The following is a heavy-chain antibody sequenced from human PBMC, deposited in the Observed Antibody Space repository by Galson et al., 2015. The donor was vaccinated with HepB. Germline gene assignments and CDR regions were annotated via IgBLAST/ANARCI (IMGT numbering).Heavy chain of an antibody. CDR3: ARVADADYGDHTHFDS. CDR1: GFTFSDYY. J-gene: IGHJ4*02. CDR2: ISASTIYT. D-gene: IGHD4-17*01. V-gene: IGHV3-11*06. Sequence: SLRLSCAASGFTFSDYYMSWIRQAPGKGLEWLSYISASTIYTNYADSVKGRITVSRDNAKNSLSLQMNSLRAEDTAVYYCARVADADYGDHTHFDSWGQGTLVTVSS.